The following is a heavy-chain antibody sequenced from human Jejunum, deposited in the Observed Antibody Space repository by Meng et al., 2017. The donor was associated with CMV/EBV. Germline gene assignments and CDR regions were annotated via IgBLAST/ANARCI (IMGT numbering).Heavy chain of an antibody. CDR1: GYMFHRYP. V-gene: IGHV1-46*02. CDR2: INPSTGST. J-gene: IGHJ4*02. Sequence: KVACKASGYMFHRYPMHWVRQAPGQGLEWMGMINPSTGSTTYTEKFQGRVTMASDTSTSTVYMEMSSLRAEDTAIYYCARDSPLVYWGQGTLVTVSS. CDR3: ARDSPLVY.